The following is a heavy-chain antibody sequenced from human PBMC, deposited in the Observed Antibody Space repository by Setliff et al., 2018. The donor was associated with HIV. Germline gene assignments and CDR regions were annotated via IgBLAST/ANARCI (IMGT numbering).Heavy chain of an antibody. J-gene: IGHJ4*02. V-gene: IGHV3-23*01. CDR1: EFTFSVYA. Sequence: RLSCAASEFTFSVYAMSWLRQAPGKGLEWVSGISGSGSSTYYADSVKGRFTISRDNSKNTLYLQMNRLRADDTAIYYCAKGASLVPRRPHFCYFDYWGQGALVTVSS. D-gene: IGHD3-16*02. CDR3: AKGASLVPRRPHFCYFDY. CDR2: ISGSGSST.